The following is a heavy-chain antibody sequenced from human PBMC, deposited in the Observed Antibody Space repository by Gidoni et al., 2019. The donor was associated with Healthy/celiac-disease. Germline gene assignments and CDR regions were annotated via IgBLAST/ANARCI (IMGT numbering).Heavy chain of an antibody. J-gene: IGHJ4*02. V-gene: IGHV3-30*18. CDR1: GFTFSSYG. D-gene: IGHD3-16*01. CDR3: AKDTRGIEGDYFDY. Sequence: QVQLVESGGGVVQPGRSMRLSCAASGFTFSSYGMHWVRQAPGKGLEWLAVISYDGSNKYYADSVKGRFTISRDNSKNTLYLQMNSLRAEDTAVYYCAKDTRGIEGDYFDYWGQGTLVTVSS. CDR2: ISYDGSNK.